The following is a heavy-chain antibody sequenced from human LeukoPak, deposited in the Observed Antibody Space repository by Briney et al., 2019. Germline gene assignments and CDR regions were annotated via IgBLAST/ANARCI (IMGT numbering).Heavy chain of an antibody. D-gene: IGHD4-17*01. CDR1: GFTFSSYA. V-gene: IGHV3-23*01. J-gene: IGHJ4*02. CDR2: ISGSGGST. CDR3: AKGGGPTVTTRPIREASSG. Sequence: PGGSLRLSCAASGFTFSSYAMSWVRQAPGKGLEWVSAISGSGGSTYYADSVKGRFTISRDNSKNTLYLQMNSLRAEDTAVYYCAKGGGPTVTTRPIREASSGWGQGTLVTVSS.